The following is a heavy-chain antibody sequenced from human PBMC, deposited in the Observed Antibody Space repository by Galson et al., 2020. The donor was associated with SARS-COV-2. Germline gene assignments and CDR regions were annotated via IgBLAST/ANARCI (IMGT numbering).Heavy chain of an antibody. J-gene: IGHJ4*02. CDR3: AREPLSYYYDSSGYYYEYYFDQ. CDR2: IKQDGSEK. CDR1: GFTFSSYW. D-gene: IGHD3-22*01. V-gene: IGHV3-7*01. Sequence: GEYLKISCAASGFTFSSYWMSWVRQAPGKGLEWVANIKQDGSEKYYVDSVKGRFTISRDNAKNSLYLQMNSLRAEDTAVYYCAREPLSYYYDSSGYYYEYYFDQWGQGTLVTGSS.